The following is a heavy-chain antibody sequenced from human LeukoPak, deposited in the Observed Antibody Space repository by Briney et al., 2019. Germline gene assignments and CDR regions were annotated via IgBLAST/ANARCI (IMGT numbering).Heavy chain of an antibody. Sequence: GGSLRLSCAASGFTFSSYGMHWVRQAPGKGLEWVAFIRYDGSNKYYADSVKGRFTISRDNAKNSLYLQMNSLRAEDTAVYYCARTYDSSGWLFDYWGQGTLVTVSS. CDR3: ARTYDSSGWLFDY. CDR2: IRYDGSNK. D-gene: IGHD3-22*01. CDR1: GFTFSSYG. V-gene: IGHV3-30*02. J-gene: IGHJ4*02.